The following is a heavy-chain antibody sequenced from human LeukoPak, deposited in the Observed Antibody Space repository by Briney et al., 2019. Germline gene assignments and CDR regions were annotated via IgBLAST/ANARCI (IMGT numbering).Heavy chain of an antibody. J-gene: IGHJ1*01. CDR3: AGYCTNGVCYSYFQH. V-gene: IGHV4-34*01. CDR2: INHSGST. Sequence: SETLSLPCAVYGGSFSGYYWSWIRQPPGKGLEWIGEINHSGSTNYNPSLKSRVTISVDTSKNQFSLKLSSVTAADTAVYYCAGYCTNGVCYSYFQHWGQGTLVTVSS. CDR1: GGSFSGYY. D-gene: IGHD2-8*01.